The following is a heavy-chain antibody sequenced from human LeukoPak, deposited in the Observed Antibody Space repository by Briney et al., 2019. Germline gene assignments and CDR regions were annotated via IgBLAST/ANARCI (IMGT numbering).Heavy chain of an antibody. D-gene: IGHD3-10*01. CDR3: ARRVGVGFGELFHADY. CDR1: GYNFTNYW. J-gene: IGHJ4*02. Sequence: GESLKISCKGSGYNFTNYWIGWVRQIPGKGLEWMGSIYPGDSNTRYSPSFQGQVTISADKSISTAYLQWSSLKASDTAMYYCARRVGVGFGELFHADYWGQGTLVTVSS. CDR2: IYPGDSNT. V-gene: IGHV5-51*01.